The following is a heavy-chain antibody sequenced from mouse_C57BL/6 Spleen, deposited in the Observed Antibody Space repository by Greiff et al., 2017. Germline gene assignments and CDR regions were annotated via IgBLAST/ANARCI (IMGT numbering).Heavy chain of an antibody. J-gene: IGHJ1*03. Sequence: VHVKQSGPVLVKPGASVKMSCKASGYTFTDYYMNWVKQSHGKSLEWIGVINPYNGGTSYNQKFKGKATLTVDKSSSTAYMELNSLTSEDSAVYYCARSGVVTTVVDWYFDVWGTGTTVTVSS. D-gene: IGHD1-1*01. CDR1: GYTFTDYY. CDR2: INPYNGGT. V-gene: IGHV1-19*01. CDR3: ARSGVVTTVVDWYFDV.